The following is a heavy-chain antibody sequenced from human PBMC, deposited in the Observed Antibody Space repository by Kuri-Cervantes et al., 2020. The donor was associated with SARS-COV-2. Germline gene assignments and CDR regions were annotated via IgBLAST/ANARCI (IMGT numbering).Heavy chain of an antibody. CDR3: ARSHTLYGGNSSPWDY. J-gene: IGHJ4*02. CDR1: GYTFANYG. Sequence: ASVKVSCKASGYTFANYGLSWVRQAPGRGLGWVASINTYNGNTNYAPILQGRVTMTTDTSTSTAYMELRGLRSFDTAVYYCARSHTLYGGNSSPWDYWGQGTLVTVSS. CDR2: INTYNGNT. D-gene: IGHD4-23*01. V-gene: IGHV1-18*01.